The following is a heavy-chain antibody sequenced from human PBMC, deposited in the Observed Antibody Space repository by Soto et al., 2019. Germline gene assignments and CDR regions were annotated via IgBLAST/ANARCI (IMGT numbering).Heavy chain of an antibody. CDR2: IYYSGST. CDR3: ARDGTGRITGTIGAFDI. D-gene: IGHD1-7*01. CDR1: GGSISSYY. J-gene: IGHJ3*02. Sequence: TSETLSLTCTVSGGSISSYYWSWIRQPPGKGLEWIGYIYYSGSTNYNPSLKSRVTISVDTSKNQFSLKLSSVTAADTAVYYCARDGTGRITGTIGAFDIWGQGTMVTVSS. V-gene: IGHV4-59*01.